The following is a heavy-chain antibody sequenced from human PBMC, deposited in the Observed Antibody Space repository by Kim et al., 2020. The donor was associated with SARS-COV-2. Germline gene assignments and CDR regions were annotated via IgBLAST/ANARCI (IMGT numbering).Heavy chain of an antibody. J-gene: IGHJ4*02. Sequence: DSVNGRFTISKDHSKDTLYLQMNTRRAEDTAVYYCATAGGSSDYGNYYFDFWGQGTLVTVSS. CDR3: ATAGGSSDYGNYYFDF. D-gene: IGHD5-12*01. V-gene: IGHV3-23*01.